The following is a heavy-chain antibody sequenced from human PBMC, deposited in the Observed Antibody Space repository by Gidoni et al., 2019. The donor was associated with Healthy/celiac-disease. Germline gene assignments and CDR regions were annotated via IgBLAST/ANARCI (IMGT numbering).Heavy chain of an antibody. CDR2: ISWDGGST. D-gene: IGHD6-19*01. CDR1: GFTFDDYT. J-gene: IGHJ4*02. V-gene: IGHV3-43*01. Sequence: EVQLVESGGVVVPPGGSLSLSCAASGFTFDDYTMHWVRQGPGKGLEWVSLISWDGGSTYYADSVEGRFTISRDNSKNSLYLQMNSLRTEDTALYYCAKDITSVAGAFFEDWGQGTLVTVSS. CDR3: AKDITSVAGAFFED.